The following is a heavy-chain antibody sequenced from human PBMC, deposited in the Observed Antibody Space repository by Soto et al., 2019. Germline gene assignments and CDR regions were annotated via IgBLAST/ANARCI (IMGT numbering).Heavy chain of an antibody. V-gene: IGHV4-39*01. D-gene: IGHD2-15*01. Sequence: QLQLQESGPGLVKPSETLSLTCTVSGGSISSSSYYWGWIRQPPGKGLEWIGSISYSGSTYYNPSLKSRVTMSGDTSKNQFSLKLSSVTAADTAVYYCARHDVGYGSGGSCYSDWYFDLWGRGTLVTVSS. CDR1: GGSISSSSYY. CDR3: ARHDVGYGSGGSCYSDWYFDL. J-gene: IGHJ2*01. CDR2: ISYSGST.